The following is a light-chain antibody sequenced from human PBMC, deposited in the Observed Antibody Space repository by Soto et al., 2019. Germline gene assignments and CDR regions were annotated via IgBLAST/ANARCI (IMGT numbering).Light chain of an antibody. CDR1: QSVSSSY. CDR3: QQYGSSPLFT. V-gene: IGKV3-20*01. CDR2: GAS. J-gene: IGKJ3*01. Sequence: EIVLTQSPGTLSLSPGERATLSCRASQSVSSSYLAWYQQKPGQAPRLLIYGASSRATGIPDRFSGSGSGTDFTLAISRLEPEDVVVYYCQQYGSSPLFTFGPGTKVDIK.